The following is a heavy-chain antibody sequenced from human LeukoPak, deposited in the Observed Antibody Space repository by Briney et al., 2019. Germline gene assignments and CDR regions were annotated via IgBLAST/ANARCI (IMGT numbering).Heavy chain of an antibody. D-gene: IGHD4-11*01. J-gene: IGHJ4*02. CDR3: TRLGDYSEAGGY. V-gene: IGHV3-73*01. CDR1: GFTLSDSS. CDR2: IRSKANNYAI. Sequence: GGSLKLSCAASGFTLSDSSVYWVRQASGKGLEWLGRIRSKANNYAISYAASVKGRFTVSRDDSKNMAYLQMSSLRTEDTAIYYCTRLGDYSEAGGYWGQGTLSPSPQ.